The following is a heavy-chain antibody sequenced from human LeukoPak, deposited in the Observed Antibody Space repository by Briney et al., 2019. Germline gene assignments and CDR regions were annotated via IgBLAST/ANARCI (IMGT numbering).Heavy chain of an antibody. CDR2: IWYDGSNA. D-gene: IGHD4/OR15-4a*01. CDR3: ARDRGAGKYYDY. Sequence: GRSLRLSCAACGFTFRFHGMHWVRQAPGQGVVWVAIIWYDGSNAYYADSVKGRFTVSRDNSKKVLYLQMNSLRVEDTAVYYCARDRGAGKYYDYWGQGTQVTVSS. V-gene: IGHV3-33*01. CDR1: GFTFRFHG. J-gene: IGHJ4*02.